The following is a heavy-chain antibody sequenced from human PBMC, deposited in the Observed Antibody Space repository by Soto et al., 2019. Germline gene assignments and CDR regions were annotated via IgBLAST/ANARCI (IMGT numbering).Heavy chain of an antibody. D-gene: IGHD1-26*01. CDR2: MNPNSGNT. CDR3: AGGLVGATTR. CDR1: GYTFTSDD. Sequence: QVQLVQSGAEVKKPGASVKVSCKASGYTFTSDDINWVRQATGQGLEWMGWMNPNSGNTGYAQKFQGRVTMTRTTSISPAHMEPSSMRSEDTAVYYCAGGLVGATTRGGQGTLVTVSS. V-gene: IGHV1-8*01. J-gene: IGHJ4*02.